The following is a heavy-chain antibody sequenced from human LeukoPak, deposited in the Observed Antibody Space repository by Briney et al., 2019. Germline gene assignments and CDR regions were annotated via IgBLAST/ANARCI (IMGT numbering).Heavy chain of an antibody. Sequence: GGSLRLSCAASGFASGFTFSDYAVSWVRQAPGKGPEWVASVNGRGATTYYADSVRGRFTISRDNSKNTVYLQMISLGADDTAVYFCAKRGVVIRVILVGFHKEAYYFDSWGQGALVTVSS. CDR1: GFTFSDYA. V-gene: IGHV3-23*01. D-gene: IGHD3-22*01. CDR2: VNGRGATT. J-gene: IGHJ4*02. CDR3: AKRGVVIRVILVGFHKEAYYFDS.